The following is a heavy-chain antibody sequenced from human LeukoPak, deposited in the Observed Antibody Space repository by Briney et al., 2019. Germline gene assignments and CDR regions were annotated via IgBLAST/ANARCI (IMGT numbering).Heavy chain of an antibody. J-gene: IGHJ6*03. CDR2: ISSSTTYI. Sequence: ETLSLTCTVSGGSINSSSYYWGWVRQPPGKGLEWVSFISSSTTYIYYADSVKGRFTISRDNAKNSLYLQMNSLKVEDTAVYYCASSGSGGYFYYYMDVWGKGTTVTISS. CDR1: GGSINSSSYY. CDR3: ASSGSGGYFYYYMDV. V-gene: IGHV3-21*01. D-gene: IGHD3-10*01.